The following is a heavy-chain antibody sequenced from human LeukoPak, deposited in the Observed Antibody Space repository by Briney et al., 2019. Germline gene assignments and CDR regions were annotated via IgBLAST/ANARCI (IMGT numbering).Heavy chain of an antibody. CDR3: AKGSDYDGSGYFDS. CDR2: SSWNSGRI. J-gene: IGHJ4*02. V-gene: IGHV3-9*01. CDR1: GFTLDDYA. Sequence: GRSLRLSCAASGFTLDDYAMHWVRQVPGKGLEWVSGSSWNSGRIGYADSVKGRFIISRDNAKNSLYLQMNSLRVEDTALYYCAKGSDYDGSGYFDSWGQGTLVTVSS. D-gene: IGHD3-22*01.